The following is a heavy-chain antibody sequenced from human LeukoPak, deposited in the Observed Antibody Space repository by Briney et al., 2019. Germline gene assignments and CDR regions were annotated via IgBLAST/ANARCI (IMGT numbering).Heavy chain of an antibody. V-gene: IGHV3-7*01. D-gene: IGHD4/OR15-4a*01. J-gene: IGHJ4*02. CDR2: INQHGSES. CDR3: ARGGLFRYGGTSGDY. CDR1: GFTFSTYW. Sequence: GGSLRLSCEASGFTFSTYWMTWLRQAPGKGLEWVANINQHGSESYYVDSVKGRFIISRDNAKNSLYLHMSSLRGDDMAVYYCARGGLFRYGGTSGDYWGQGTLVTVSS.